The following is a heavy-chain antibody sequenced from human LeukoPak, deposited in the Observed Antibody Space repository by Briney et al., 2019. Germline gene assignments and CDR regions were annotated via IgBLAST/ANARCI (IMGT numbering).Heavy chain of an antibody. CDR3: ARGVQYLNYFDY. CDR1: GFTFSSCE. D-gene: IGHD3-10*01. J-gene: IGHJ4*02. V-gene: IGHV3-48*03. Sequence: PGGSPRLSCAASGFTFSSCEMNWVRQAPGKGLEWVSYISSSGTAIYYADSVKGRFTISRDSDKNSLYLEMNSLRAEDTAVYYCARGVQYLNYFDYWGQGTLVTVSS. CDR2: ISSSGTAI.